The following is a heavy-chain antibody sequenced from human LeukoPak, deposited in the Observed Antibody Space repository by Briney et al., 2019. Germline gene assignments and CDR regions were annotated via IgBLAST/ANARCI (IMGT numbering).Heavy chain of an antibody. V-gene: IGHV4-30-2*01. CDR3: ARLAYCGGDCYSPFLDY. CDR1: GGSVSSSSYY. D-gene: IGHD2-21*02. Sequence: SETLSLTCTVSGGSVSSSSYYWGWIRQPPGKGLEWIGYIYHSGSTYYNPSLKSRVTISVDRSKNQFSLKLSSVTAADTAVYYCARLAYCGGDCYSPFLDYWGQGTLVTVSS. CDR2: IYHSGST. J-gene: IGHJ4*02.